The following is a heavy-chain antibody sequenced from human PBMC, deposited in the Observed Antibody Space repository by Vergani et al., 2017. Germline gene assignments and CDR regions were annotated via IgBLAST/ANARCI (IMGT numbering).Heavy chain of an antibody. CDR3: ARDLISPLRPGS. CDR1: GGTFSSNA. CDR2: IITIFGTA. V-gene: IGHV1-69*18. J-gene: IGHJ5*02. D-gene: IGHD3-3*01. Sequence: QVQLMQSGAEVKKPGSPVKASCKASGGTFSSNAISWVRKAPGQGLEGMGRIITIFGTANYAQKLQGRATITADESTSTAYMGLSSLRSEETAVYYCARDLISPLRPGSWGQGTLVTVSS.